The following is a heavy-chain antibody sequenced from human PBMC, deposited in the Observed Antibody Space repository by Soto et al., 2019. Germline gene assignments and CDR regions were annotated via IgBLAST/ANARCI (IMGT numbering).Heavy chain of an antibody. CDR2: VSWTNISF. Sequence: SLRLSCAASGFTFGDYAMHWVRQVPGRGLEWVSGVSWTNISFGYADSVKGRFTISRDNAKNSLYLQMNSLRREDTAFYYCAKDRNTAMVTSDFDYWGHGTLVTVSS. J-gene: IGHJ4*01. CDR3: AKDRNTAMVTSDFDY. D-gene: IGHD5-18*01. CDR1: GFTFGDYA. V-gene: IGHV3-9*01.